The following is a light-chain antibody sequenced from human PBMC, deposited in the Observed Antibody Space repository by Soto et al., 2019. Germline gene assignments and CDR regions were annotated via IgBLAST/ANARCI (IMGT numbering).Light chain of an antibody. Sequence: DIQMTQSPSSLSASVGDRVTITCRASQSISSYLNWYQQKPGKAPTLLIYAASSLQSEVPSRFSGRGSGTDFTRTSSSLQPEDCATYYCQQRPTFGRGTKLEIK. V-gene: IGKV1-39*01. CDR1: QSISSY. J-gene: IGKJ2*01. CDR3: QQRPT. CDR2: AAS.